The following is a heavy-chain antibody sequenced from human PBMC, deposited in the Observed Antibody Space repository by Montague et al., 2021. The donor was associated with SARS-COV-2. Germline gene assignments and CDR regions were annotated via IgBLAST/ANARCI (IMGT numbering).Heavy chain of an antibody. V-gene: IGHV3-23*01. D-gene: IGHD3-10*01. CDR2: VSDIGGGT. CDR1: GFTFKNYA. J-gene: IGHJ4*02. Sequence: LRLSCAASGFTFKNYAMGWVRQAPGKGLEWVSAVSDIGGGTYYADSVKGRFTTSRDNGRNSVHLQMNSLRAEDTALYYCAKDDGSGNYYNGLYENWGQGTRVTVSS. CDR3: AKDDGSGNYYNGLYEN.